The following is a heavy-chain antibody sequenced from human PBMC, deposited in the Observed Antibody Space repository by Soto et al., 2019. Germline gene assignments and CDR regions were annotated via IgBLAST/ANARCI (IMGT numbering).Heavy chain of an antibody. Sequence: ASVKVSCKASGYTFTSYGISWVRQAPGQGLEWMGWISAYNGNTNYAQKLQGRVTMTTDTSTSTAYMELRSLRSDDTAVYYCARGGPIVVVVPAAMPGYWFDPWGQGTLVTVS. J-gene: IGHJ5*02. CDR1: GYTFTSYG. V-gene: IGHV1-18*01. CDR3: ARGGPIVVVVPAAMPGYWFDP. CDR2: ISAYNGNT. D-gene: IGHD2-2*01.